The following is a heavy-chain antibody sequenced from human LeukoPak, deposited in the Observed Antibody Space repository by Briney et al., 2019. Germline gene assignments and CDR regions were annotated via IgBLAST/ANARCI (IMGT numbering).Heavy chain of an antibody. J-gene: IGHJ5*02. D-gene: IGHD4-23*01. CDR2: IKQDGSEK. Sequence: GGSLRLSCAASGFSFSGHWMTWVRQAPGKGLEWVANIKQDGSEKYYVDSVKGRFTISRDNAKNSLYLQMNSLRAEDTAVYYCASSEATVVTPGPWGQGTLVTVSS. CDR1: GFSFSGHW. CDR3: ASSEATVVTPGP. V-gene: IGHV3-7*01.